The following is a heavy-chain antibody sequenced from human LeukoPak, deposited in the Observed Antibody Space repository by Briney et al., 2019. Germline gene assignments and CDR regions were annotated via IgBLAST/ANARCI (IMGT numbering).Heavy chain of an antibody. V-gene: IGHV3-7*01. CDR3: ARDRYCSY. D-gene: IGHD2-15*01. J-gene: IGHJ3*01. CDR2: IREDGSEK. CDR1: GFTFSSYW. Sequence: PGGSLRLSCAASGFTFSSYWMSWVRQAPGKGLEWVANIREDGSEKHYVDSVKGRFTISRDNAKKSLYLQMNSLRAEDTAVYYCARDRYCSYWGQGTMVTVSS.